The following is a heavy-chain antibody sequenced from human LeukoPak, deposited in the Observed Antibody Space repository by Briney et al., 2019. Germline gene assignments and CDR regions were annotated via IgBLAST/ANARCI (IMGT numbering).Heavy chain of an antibody. J-gene: IGHJ6*03. CDR3: ATTSGLSGGSNYYYYYYMDV. CDR2: IYTSGST. D-gene: IGHD2-15*01. Sequence: SETLSLTCTVSGGSISSGSYYWSWIRQPAGKGLEWIGRIYTSGSTNYNPSLKSRVTISVDTSKNQFSLKLSSVTAADTAVYYCATTSGLSGGSNYYYYYYMDVWGKGTTVTVSS. CDR1: GGSISSGSYY. V-gene: IGHV4-61*02.